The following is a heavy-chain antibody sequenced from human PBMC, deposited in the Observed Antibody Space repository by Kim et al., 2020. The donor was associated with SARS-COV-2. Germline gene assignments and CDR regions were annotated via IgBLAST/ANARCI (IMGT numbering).Heavy chain of an antibody. CDR2: MNPNSGNT. CDR3: ARGPPQDYGSGSSWFDP. Sequence: ASVKVSCKASGYTFTSYDINWVRQATGQGLEWMGWMNPNSGNTGYAQKFQGRVTMTRNTSISTAYMELSSLRSEDTAVYYCARGPPQDYGSGSSWFDPWDQGTLVTVSS. J-gene: IGHJ5*02. D-gene: IGHD3-10*01. CDR1: GYTFTSYD. V-gene: IGHV1-8*01.